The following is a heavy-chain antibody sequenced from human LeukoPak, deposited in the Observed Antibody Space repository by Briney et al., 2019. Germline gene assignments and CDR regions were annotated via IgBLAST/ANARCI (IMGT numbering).Heavy chain of an antibody. CDR2: ISAYNGNT. V-gene: IGHV1-18*01. D-gene: IGHD1-26*01. Sequence: TSVKVSCKASGYTFTSYGISWVRQAPGQGLEWMGWISAYNGNTNYAQKLQGRVTMTTDTSTSTAYMELRSLRSDDTAVYYCARGGQWELPDLYFDYWGQGTLVTVSS. J-gene: IGHJ4*02. CDR3: ARGGQWELPDLYFDY. CDR1: GYTFTSYG.